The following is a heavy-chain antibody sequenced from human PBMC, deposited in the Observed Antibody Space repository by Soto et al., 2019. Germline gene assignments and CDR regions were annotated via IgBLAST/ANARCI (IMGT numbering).Heavy chain of an antibody. CDR1: GFTFSNAW. CDR2: IKSKTDGGTT. Sequence: GGSLRLSCAASGFTFSNAWMSWVRQAPGKGLEWVGRIKSKTDGGTTDYAAPVKGRFTISRDDSKNTLYLQMNSLKTEDTAVYYCTTLGACGGGSCYYYYYYMDVWGKGTTVTVSS. V-gene: IGHV3-15*01. J-gene: IGHJ6*03. D-gene: IGHD2-15*01. CDR3: TTLGACGGGSCYYYYYYMDV.